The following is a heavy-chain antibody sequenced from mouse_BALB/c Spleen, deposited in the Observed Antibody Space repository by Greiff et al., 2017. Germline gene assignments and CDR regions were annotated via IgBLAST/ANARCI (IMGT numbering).Heavy chain of an antibody. CDR1: GFNIKDTY. CDR3: ASLRRGYFDV. D-gene: IGHD2-12*01. CDR2: IDPANGNT. Sequence: EVQLQESGAELVKPGASVKLSCTASGFNIKDTYMHWVKQRPEQGLEWIGRIDPANGNTKYDPKFQGKATITADTSSNTAYLQLSSLTSEDTAVYYCASLRRGYFDVWGAGTTVTVSS. J-gene: IGHJ1*01. V-gene: IGHV14-3*02.